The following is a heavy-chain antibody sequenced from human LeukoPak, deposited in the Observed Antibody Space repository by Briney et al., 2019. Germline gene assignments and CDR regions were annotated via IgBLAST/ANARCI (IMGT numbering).Heavy chain of an antibody. CDR2: INPNSGGT. D-gene: IGHD2-15*01. V-gene: IGHV1-2*02. CDR3: ARGALGIYAFDI. CDR1: GYTFTGYY. J-gene: IGHJ3*02. Sequence: ASVKVSCKASGYTFTGYYMHWVRQAPGQGLEWMGWINPNSGGTNYAQKFQGRVTMTRDTSISTAYMELSRLRFDDTAVYYCARGALGIYAFDIWGQGTMVTVSS.